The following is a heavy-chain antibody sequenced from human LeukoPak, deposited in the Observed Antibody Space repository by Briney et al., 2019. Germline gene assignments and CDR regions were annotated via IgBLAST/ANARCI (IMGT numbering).Heavy chain of an antibody. D-gene: IGHD3-10*01. CDR3: VKVLLWFGELDS. CDR2: IGGSGGST. V-gene: IGHV3-23*01. J-gene: IGHJ4*02. CDR1: GFTFSSYV. Sequence: GGSLRLSCAASGFTFSSYVMSWVRRAPGKGLEWVSAIGGSGGSTHYADSVKGRFTISRDNSKNTLYLQMNSLRAEDTAIYYCVKVLLWFGELDSWGQGTLVTVSS.